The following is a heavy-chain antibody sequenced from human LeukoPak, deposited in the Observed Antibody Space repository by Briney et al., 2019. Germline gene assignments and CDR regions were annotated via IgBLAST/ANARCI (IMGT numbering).Heavy chain of an antibody. CDR2: INPSGGST. J-gene: IGHJ4*02. V-gene: IGHV1-46*01. CDR3: ASGLYYYDTTKGFDY. CDR1: GYTFTIYY. Sequence: ASVKVSCKSSGYTFTIYYIHWVRQAPGQGLELMGIINPSGGSTNYAQKFQGRVAMTRDTSTSTVYMELSSLRSEDTAVYYCASGLYYYDTTKGFDYWGQGTLATVSS. D-gene: IGHD3-22*01.